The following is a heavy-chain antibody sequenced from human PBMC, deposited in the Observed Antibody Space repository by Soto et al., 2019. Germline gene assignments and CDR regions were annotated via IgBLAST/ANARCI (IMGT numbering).Heavy chain of an antibody. D-gene: IGHD5-18*01. Sequence: XETLSLTCAVSGCSISSSNWWSWVRQPPVKGLEWIGEIYHSGSTNYNPSLKSRVTISVDKSKNQFSLKLSSVTAADTAVYYCARHSGYSYGPEYYFDYWGQGSLVTVSS. CDR3: ARHSGYSYGPEYYFDY. CDR1: GCSISSSNW. V-gene: IGHV4-4*02. CDR2: IYHSGST. J-gene: IGHJ4*02.